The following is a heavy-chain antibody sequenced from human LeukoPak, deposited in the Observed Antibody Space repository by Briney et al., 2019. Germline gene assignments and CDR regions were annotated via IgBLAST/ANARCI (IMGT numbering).Heavy chain of an antibody. D-gene: IGHD3-22*01. CDR3: ARVGYYYDSSGYYYERFGAFDI. V-gene: IGHV1-46*01. J-gene: IGHJ3*02. CDR2: INPSGGST. Sequence: ASVKVSCKASGYTFTSYYMHWVLQAPGQGLEWMGIINPSGGSTSYAQKFQGRVTMTRDTSTSTVYMELSSLRSEDTAVYYCARVGYYYDSSGYYYERFGAFDIWGQGTMVTVSS. CDR1: GYTFTSYY.